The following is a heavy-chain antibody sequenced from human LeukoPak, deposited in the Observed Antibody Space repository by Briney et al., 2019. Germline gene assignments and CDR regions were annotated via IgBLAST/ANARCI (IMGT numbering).Heavy chain of an antibody. Sequence: GASVKVSCKASGYTFTGYYMHRVRQAPGQGLEWMGWINPNGGGTNYAQKFQGRVTMTRDTSISTAYMELSRQRSDDTAVYYCAREAGDYYYGMDVWGQGTTVTVSS. V-gene: IGHV1-2*02. CDR3: AREAGDYYYGMDV. CDR1: GYTFTGYY. CDR2: INPNGGGT. D-gene: IGHD6-25*01. J-gene: IGHJ6*02.